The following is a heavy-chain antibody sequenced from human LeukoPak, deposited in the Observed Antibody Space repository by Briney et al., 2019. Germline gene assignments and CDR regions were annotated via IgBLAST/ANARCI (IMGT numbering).Heavy chain of an antibody. CDR1: GFTFSSYS. J-gene: IGHJ6*04. D-gene: IGHD1-20*01. Sequence: GGSLRLSCAASGFTFSSYSMNCVRQAPGKGLEWVSSISSSSSYIYYADSVKGRFTISRDNAKNSLYLQMNSLRAEDTAVYYCARLRDNWNDPYYYYGMDVWGKGTTVTVSS. V-gene: IGHV3-21*01. CDR2: ISSSSSYI. CDR3: ARLRDNWNDPYYYYGMDV.